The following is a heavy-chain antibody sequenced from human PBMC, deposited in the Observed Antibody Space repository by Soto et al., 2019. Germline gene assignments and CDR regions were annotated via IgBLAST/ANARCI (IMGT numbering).Heavy chain of an antibody. J-gene: IGHJ3*02. CDR3: ARGLTVAPNDAFDI. Sequence: SVKVSCKASGGTFSSYTISWVRQAPGQGLEWMGRIIPILGIANYAQKFQGRVTITADKSTSTAYMELSSLRSEDTAVYYCARGLTVAPNDAFDIWGQGTMVTVSS. CDR2: IIPILGIA. V-gene: IGHV1-69*02. CDR1: GGTFSSYT. D-gene: IGHD4-17*01.